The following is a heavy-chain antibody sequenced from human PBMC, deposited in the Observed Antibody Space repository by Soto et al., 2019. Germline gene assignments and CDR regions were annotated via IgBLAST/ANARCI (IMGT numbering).Heavy chain of an antibody. J-gene: IGHJ6*02. D-gene: IGHD3-10*01. V-gene: IGHV1-2*04. CDR2: INPNSGGT. CDR1: GYTFTGYY. CDR3: ARDDRTTVRGVSHYYYGMDV. Sequence: ASVKVSCKASGYTFTGYYMHWVRQAPGQGLEWMGWINPNSGGTNYAQKFQGWVTMTRDTSISTAYMELSRLRSDDTAVYYCARDDRTTVRGVSHYYYGMDVWGQGTKVTVSS.